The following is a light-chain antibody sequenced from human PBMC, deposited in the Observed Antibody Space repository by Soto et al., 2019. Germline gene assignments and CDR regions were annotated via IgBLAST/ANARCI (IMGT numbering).Light chain of an antibody. CDR3: RPYDIGLSYYV. J-gene: IGLJ1*01. CDR2: GNK. Sequence: QAVVTQSPSVSGAPGQRVTIACTGTSSNIGEDYDVNWYQQFPGTAPKLLLYGNKNRPSGVPDRIAGSKSGTSASLTISGLQAEDEAEYYCRPYDIGLSYYVFGPGTKLTVL. CDR1: SSNIGEDYD. V-gene: IGLV1-40*01.